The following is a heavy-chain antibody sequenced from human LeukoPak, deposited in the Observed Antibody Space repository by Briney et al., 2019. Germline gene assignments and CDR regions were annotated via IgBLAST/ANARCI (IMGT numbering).Heavy chain of an antibody. D-gene: IGHD6-19*01. CDR1: GFTVSSNY. J-gene: IGHJ4*02. V-gene: IGHV3-53*01. CDR2: IYTGGST. Sequence: QAGGSLRLSCAASGFTVSSNYMSWVRQAPGKGLEWVSFIYTGGSTYYADSARGRFTISRDNSKNTVYLQMNSLRAADTAVYYCSTGRYSSGLYYWGQGTLVTVSS. CDR3: STGRYSSGLYY.